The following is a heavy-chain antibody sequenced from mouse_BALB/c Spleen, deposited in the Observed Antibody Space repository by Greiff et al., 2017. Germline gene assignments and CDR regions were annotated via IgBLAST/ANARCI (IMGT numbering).Heavy chain of an antibody. Sequence: QVQLQQSGAELVKPGASVKLSCKASGYTFTSYWMHWVKQRPGQGLEWIGEIDPSDSYTNYNQKFKGKATLTVDKSSSTAYMQLSSLTSEDSAVYYCARLSGTDGTYYAMDYWGQGTSVTVSS. CDR2: IDPSDSYT. CDR3: ARLSGTDGTYYAMDY. J-gene: IGHJ4*01. D-gene: IGHD4-1*01. V-gene: IGHV1-69*02. CDR1: GYTFTSYW.